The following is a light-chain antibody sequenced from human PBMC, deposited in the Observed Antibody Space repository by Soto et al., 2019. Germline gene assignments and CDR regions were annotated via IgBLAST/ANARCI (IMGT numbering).Light chain of an antibody. CDR3: PQYNKWPFT. J-gene: IGKJ3*01. V-gene: IGKV3-15*01. CDR1: QSVSGN. CDR2: GAS. Sequence: EIVMTQSPATLSVSPGERATLSCRASQSVSGNLACYQQKPGQAPMLLIYGASTRATGIPARFSGSGSGTEFTLTISSLQSEDFAVYYCPQYNKWPFTFGPGTKVDIK.